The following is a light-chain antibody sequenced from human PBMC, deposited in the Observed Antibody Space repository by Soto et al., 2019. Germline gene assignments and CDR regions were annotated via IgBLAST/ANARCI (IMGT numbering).Light chain of an antibody. CDR1: NSNIGSNT. V-gene: IGLV1-44*01. CDR3: AAWDDSLNGWV. Sequence: SVLTQPPSASGTPGQRVTISCSGSNSNIGSNTVNWYQQLPGTAPKLLIYSNSQRPSGVPDRFSGSKSGTSASLAISGLQSEDEADYYCAAWDDSLNGWVFGGGTKLTVL. J-gene: IGLJ3*02. CDR2: SNS.